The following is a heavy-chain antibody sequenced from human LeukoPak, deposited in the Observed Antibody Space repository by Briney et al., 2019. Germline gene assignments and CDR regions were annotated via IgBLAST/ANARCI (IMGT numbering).Heavy chain of an antibody. CDR3: ARGGHDYYYYYMDV. Sequence: SGPALVKPTQTLTLTCTFSGFSLSTSGMRVSWIRQPPGKALEWLARIDWDDDKFYSTSLKARLTISKDTSKNQVVLTMTNMNPVDTATYYCARGGHDYYYYYMDVWAKGPRSPSP. CDR2: IDWDDDK. CDR1: GFSLSTSGMR. J-gene: IGHJ6*03. V-gene: IGHV2-70*04.